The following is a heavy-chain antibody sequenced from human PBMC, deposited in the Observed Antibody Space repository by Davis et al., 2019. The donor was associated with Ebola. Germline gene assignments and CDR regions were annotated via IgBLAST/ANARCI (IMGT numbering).Heavy chain of an antibody. CDR3: ARVRRSYNWNSQTLDY. CDR2: ISSSGSTI. D-gene: IGHD1-7*01. Sequence: PGGSLRLSCAASGFTFSDYYMSWIRQAPGKGLEWVSYISSSGSTIYYADSVKGRFTISRDNAKNSLYLQMNSLRAEDTAVYYCARVRRSYNWNSQTLDYWGQGTLVTVSS. CDR1: GFTFSDYY. J-gene: IGHJ4*02. V-gene: IGHV3-11*01.